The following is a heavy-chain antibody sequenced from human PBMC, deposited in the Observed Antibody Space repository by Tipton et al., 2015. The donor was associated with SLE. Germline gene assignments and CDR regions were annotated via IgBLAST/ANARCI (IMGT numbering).Heavy chain of an antibody. CDR2: IYYSGRT. D-gene: IGHD2-2*01. Sequence: TLSLTCTVSGGSISRSSHYWGWIRQPPGKGLEWIGSIYYSGRTYYNSSLKSRVTISVDTSKSQFSLKLSSVTDADTAVYYCAREGQYQGWFDPWGQGTLVTVSS. CDR3: AREGQYQGWFDP. CDR1: GGSISRSSHY. J-gene: IGHJ5*02. V-gene: IGHV4-39*07.